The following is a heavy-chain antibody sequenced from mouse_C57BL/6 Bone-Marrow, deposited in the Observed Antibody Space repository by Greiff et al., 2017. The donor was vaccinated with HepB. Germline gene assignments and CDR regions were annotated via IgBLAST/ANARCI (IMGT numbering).Heavy chain of an antibody. J-gene: IGHJ2*01. D-gene: IGHD1-1*01. Sequence: VQLQQSGAELMKPGASVKLSCKATGYTFTGYWIEWVKQRPGHGLEWIGEILPGSGSTNYNEKFKGKATFTADTSSNTAYMQLSSLTTEDSALYYCARHLTIYGSSYKYFDYWGQGTTLTVSS. CDR2: ILPGSGST. CDR3: ARHLTIYGSSYKYFDY. CDR1: GYTFTGYW. V-gene: IGHV1-9*01.